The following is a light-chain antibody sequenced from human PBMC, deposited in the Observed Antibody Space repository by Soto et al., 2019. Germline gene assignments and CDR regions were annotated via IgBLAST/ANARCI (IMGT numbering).Light chain of an antibody. V-gene: IGLV1-51*01. J-gene: IGLJ2*01. CDR2: DDN. Sequence: QSVLTQPPSVSAAPGQKVTISCSGSSSNIGNNDVSWYQHVPGTAPKLLIYDDNKRPSGIPDRLSGSKSGTSATLGITGLQTGDEADYYCAAWDSSLNAVLFGGGTQLTVL. CDR1: SSNIGNND. CDR3: AAWDSSLNAVL.